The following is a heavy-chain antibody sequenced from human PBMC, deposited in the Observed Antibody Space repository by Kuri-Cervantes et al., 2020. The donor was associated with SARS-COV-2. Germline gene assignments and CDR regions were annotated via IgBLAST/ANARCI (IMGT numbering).Heavy chain of an antibody. V-gene: IGHV1-69*13. Sequence: SVKVSCKASGYTFSNYGISWVRQAPGQGLEWMGGIIPIFGTANYAQKFQGRVTITADESTSTAYMELSSLRSEDTAVYYCARAGVAGYSSGWNPYYYYGMDVWGQGTTVTVSS. CDR1: GYTFSNYG. CDR2: IIPIFGTA. J-gene: IGHJ6*02. D-gene: IGHD6-19*01. CDR3: ARAGVAGYSSGWNPYYYYGMDV.